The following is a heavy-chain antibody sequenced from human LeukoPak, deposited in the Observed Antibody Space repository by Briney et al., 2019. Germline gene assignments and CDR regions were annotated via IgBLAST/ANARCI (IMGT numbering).Heavy chain of an antibody. V-gene: IGHV3-74*01. CDR1: GFTFSNYW. CDR2: IKGDGGSP. D-gene: IGHD2-8*02. CDR3: ARDKWSGGSLAGMDV. J-gene: IGHJ6*02. Sequence: GGSLRLSCAASGFTFSNYWMHWVRQVPGKGLVWVSRIKGDGGSPTYADSVKGRFTISRDNAKHTLYLQMNSLRAEDTAVYYCARDKWSGGSLAGMDVWGQGTTVSVSS.